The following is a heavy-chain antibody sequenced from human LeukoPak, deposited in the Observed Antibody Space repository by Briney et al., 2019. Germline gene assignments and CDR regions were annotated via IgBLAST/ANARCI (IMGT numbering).Heavy chain of an antibody. Sequence: SQTLSLTCTVSGGSISSGSYYWSWIRQPAGKGLEWIGRIYTSGSTNYNPSLKSRVTISVDTSKNQFSLKLSSVTAADTAVGGGASTLVVPAATNWFDPWGQGTLVTVSS. CDR2: IYTSGST. CDR1: GGSISSGSYY. D-gene: IGHD2-2*01. CDR3: ASTLVVPAATNWFDP. V-gene: IGHV4-61*02. J-gene: IGHJ5*02.